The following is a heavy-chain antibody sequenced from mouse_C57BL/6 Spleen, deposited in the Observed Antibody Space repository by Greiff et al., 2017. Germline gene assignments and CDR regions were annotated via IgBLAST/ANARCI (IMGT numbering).Heavy chain of an antibody. CDR3: ARKRGEYTGWYFDG. V-gene: IGHV1-69*01. D-gene: IGHD5-1*01. CDR1: GYTFTSYW. Sequence: QVQLQQPGAELVMPGASVKLSCKASGYTFTSYWMHWVKQRPGQGLEWIGEIDPSDSSTKYNPKFKGKSTLTVDKSSSTAYMQLSSLTSEDSAVYYCARKRGEYTGWYFDGWGTGTTVTVSS. J-gene: IGHJ1*03. CDR2: IDPSDSST.